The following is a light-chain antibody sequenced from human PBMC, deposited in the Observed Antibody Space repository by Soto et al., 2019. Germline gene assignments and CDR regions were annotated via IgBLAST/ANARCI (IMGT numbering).Light chain of an antibody. V-gene: IGKV3-20*01. CDR1: QSVSNSF. CDR3: QQYASSLLT. J-gene: IGKJ4*01. CDR2: NAA. Sequence: EILLTQSPGTLSLSPGERATLSCRATQSVSNSFLAWYQQKPGQAPRLLMYNAATRATGIPDRFSGSGSGTDFTLTINTLEPEEFAVYYCQQYASSLLTFGGGTKLEIK.